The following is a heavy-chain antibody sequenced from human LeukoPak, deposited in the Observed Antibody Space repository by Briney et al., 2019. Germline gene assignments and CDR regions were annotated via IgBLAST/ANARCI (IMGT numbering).Heavy chain of an antibody. CDR2: FNPEDGET. J-gene: IGHJ5*02. D-gene: IGHD6-13*01. V-gene: IGHV1-24*01. Sequence: ASVKVSCKISGYTLTELSMHWVRQAPGKGLEWMGSFNPEDGETLYAQKFQGRVTMTKDTSRNTAYMELSSLRPEDTAVYYCARGPWGSSWSHWFDPWGQGTLVTVSS. CDR1: GYTLTELS. CDR3: ARGPWGSSWSHWFDP.